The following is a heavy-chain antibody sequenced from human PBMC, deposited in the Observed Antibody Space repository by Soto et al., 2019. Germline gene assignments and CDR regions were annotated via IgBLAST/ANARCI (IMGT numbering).Heavy chain of an antibody. V-gene: IGHV3-23*01. CDR1: GFTFSSFA. J-gene: IGHJ5*02. CDR2: ISGSGVDT. D-gene: IGHD2-21*01. Sequence: GGSLRLSCAASGFTFSSFALSWVRQAPGKGLEWVSAISGSGVDTYYAESVKGRFTISRDNSKNTLYLQMNSLRAEDTAVYYCAKGRGAVVAPRFDPWGQGTLVTVSS. CDR3: AKGRGAVVAPRFDP.